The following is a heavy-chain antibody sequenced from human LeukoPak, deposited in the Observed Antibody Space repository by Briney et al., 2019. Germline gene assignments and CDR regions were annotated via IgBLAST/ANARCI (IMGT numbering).Heavy chain of an antibody. D-gene: IGHD1-26*01. CDR1: GGFISSSSYY. Sequence: SETLSLTCTVSGGFISSSSYYWGWIRQPPGKGLEWIGSIYYSGSTYYNPSLKSRVTISVDTSKNQFSLKLSSVTAADTAVYYCARHSEWELRLFDYWGQGTLVTVSS. CDR2: IYYSGST. CDR3: ARHSEWELRLFDY. J-gene: IGHJ4*02. V-gene: IGHV4-39*01.